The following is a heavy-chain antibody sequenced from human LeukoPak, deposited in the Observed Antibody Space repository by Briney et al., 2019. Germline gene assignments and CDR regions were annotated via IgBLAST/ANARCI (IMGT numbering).Heavy chain of an antibody. CDR3: AGGIAAAQNWFDP. CDR1: GFTFSSYA. V-gene: IGHV3-30*04. D-gene: IGHD6-13*01. J-gene: IGHJ5*02. Sequence: GGSLRLSCAASGFTFSSYAMHWVRQAPGKGLEWVAVISYDGSNKYYADSVKGRFTISRDNSKNTLYLQMNSLRAEDTAVYYCAGGIAAAQNWFDPWGQGTLVTVSS. CDR2: ISYDGSNK.